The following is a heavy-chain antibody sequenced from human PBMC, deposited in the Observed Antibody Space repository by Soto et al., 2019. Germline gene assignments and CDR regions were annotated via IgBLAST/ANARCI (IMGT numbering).Heavy chain of an antibody. Sequence: SEALSLTCPVSGCSIRSSSYYWGWIRQPPGKGLEWIGSIYYSGSTYYNPSLKSRVTISVDTSKNQFSLKLSSVTAADTDVYYCARGGLRITMIVVVHRFDYWGQGTLVTVSS. D-gene: IGHD3-22*01. CDR1: GCSIRSSSYY. CDR2: IYYSGST. V-gene: IGHV4-39*01. CDR3: ARGGLRITMIVVVHRFDY. J-gene: IGHJ4*02.